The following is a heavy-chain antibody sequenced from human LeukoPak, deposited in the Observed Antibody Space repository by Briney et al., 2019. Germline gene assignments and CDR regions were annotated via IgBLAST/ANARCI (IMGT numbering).Heavy chain of an antibody. CDR2: IYYSGST. J-gene: IGHJ6*02. V-gene: IGHV4-31*03. Sequence: SETLSLTCTVSGGSISGGGYYWSWIRQHPGKGLEWIGYIYYSGSTYYNPSLKSRVTISVDTSKNQFSLKLSSVTAADTAVYYCARERMWSYYYGMDVWGQGTTVTVSS. CDR3: ARERMWSYYYGMDV. CDR1: GGSISGGGYY. D-gene: IGHD2-21*01.